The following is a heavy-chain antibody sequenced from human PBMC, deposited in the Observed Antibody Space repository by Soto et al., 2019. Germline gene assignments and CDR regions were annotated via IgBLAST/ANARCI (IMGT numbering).Heavy chain of an antibody. CDR3: ARDRYYDFWSGYYAFDY. J-gene: IGHJ4*02. Sequence: ASVKVSCKASGYTFTSYGISWVRQAPGQGLEWMGWISAYNGNTNYAQKLQGRVTMTTDTSTSTAYMELRSLRSDDTAVYYCARDRYYDFWSGYYAFDYWGQGTLVTVSS. V-gene: IGHV1-18*01. CDR1: GYTFTSYG. D-gene: IGHD3-3*01. CDR2: ISAYNGNT.